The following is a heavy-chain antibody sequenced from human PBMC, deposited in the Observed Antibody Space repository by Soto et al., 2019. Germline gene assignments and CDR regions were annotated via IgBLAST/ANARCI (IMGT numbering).Heavy chain of an antibody. CDR3: ARERIAAAVLYNWFAP. Sequence: QVQLVQSGAEVKKPGASVKVSCKASGYTFTSYAMHWVRQAPGQRLEWMGWINAGNGNTKYSQKFQGRVTITRDTSASRASMELSSLRSEDTAVYYCARERIAAAVLYNWFAPWGQGTLVTVSS. CDR1: GYTFTSYA. J-gene: IGHJ5*02. V-gene: IGHV1-3*01. CDR2: INAGNGNT. D-gene: IGHD6-13*01.